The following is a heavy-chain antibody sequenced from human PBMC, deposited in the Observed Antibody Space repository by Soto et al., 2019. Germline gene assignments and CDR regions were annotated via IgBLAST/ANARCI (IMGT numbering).Heavy chain of an antibody. D-gene: IGHD5-18*01. V-gene: IGHV3-15*01. Sequence: EVQLVESGGGLVKRGGSLRLSCAASGFTFSNAWMSWVRQAPGKGLEWVGRIKSKTDGGTTDYAAPVKGRFTISRDDSKNTLYLQMNSLKTEDTAVYYCTTEAVDTGFDYWGQGTLVTVSS. J-gene: IGHJ4*02. CDR1: GFTFSNAW. CDR2: IKSKTDGGTT. CDR3: TTEAVDTGFDY.